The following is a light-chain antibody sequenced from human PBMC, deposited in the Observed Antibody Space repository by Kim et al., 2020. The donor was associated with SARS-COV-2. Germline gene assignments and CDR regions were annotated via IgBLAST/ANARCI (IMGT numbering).Light chain of an antibody. V-gene: IGKV1-6*01. CDR1: QGIRND. Sequence: SSVRDRVTISCRASQGIRNDLGLYQQTPGKAPNLLIYAASNLQSGVPSRFSVSGSGTDFTLTISSLQPEDFATYYCLQDYTYPRTFGQGTKVDIK. CDR2: AAS. CDR3: LQDYTYPRT. J-gene: IGKJ1*01.